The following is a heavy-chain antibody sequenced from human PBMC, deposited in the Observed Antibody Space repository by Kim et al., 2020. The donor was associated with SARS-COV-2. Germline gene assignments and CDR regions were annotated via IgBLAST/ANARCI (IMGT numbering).Heavy chain of an antibody. Sequence: GGSLRLSCAASGFSFSSYGMHWVRQAPGKGLEWVALTSYDGSQNFYGDSVKGRFIISRDNFNNILYLQMSSLRAEDTAVYYCAKDIVKEFYGWGSLDFWGQGNLVTVSS. V-gene: IGHV3-30*18. D-gene: IGHD3-10*01. CDR1: GFSFSSYG. CDR3: AKDIVKEFYGWGSLDF. CDR2: TSYDGSQN. J-gene: IGHJ4*02.